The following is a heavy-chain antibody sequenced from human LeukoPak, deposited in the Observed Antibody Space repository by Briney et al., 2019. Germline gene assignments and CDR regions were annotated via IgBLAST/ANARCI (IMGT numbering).Heavy chain of an antibody. CDR1: GFTFSSYA. CDR2: IFGRGGSA. CDR3: GKTTTGYSSGQKPAWPVDY. D-gene: IGHD6-19*01. Sequence: GGSLRLSCAASGFTFSSYAMSWVRQAPGKGLEGVAGIFGRGGSAHYADSAKGRFTISRDNSKTTVYLQINSLRAEDTAVYYCGKTTTGYSSGQKPAWPVDYWGQGTLVTVSS. J-gene: IGHJ4*02. V-gene: IGHV3-23*01.